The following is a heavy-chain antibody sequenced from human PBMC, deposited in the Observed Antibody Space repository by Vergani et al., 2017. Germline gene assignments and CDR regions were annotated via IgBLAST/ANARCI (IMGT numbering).Heavy chain of an antibody. CDR1: GGTFSSYT. CDR3: ARAGHYGSSWYWFDP. J-gene: IGHJ5*02. V-gene: IGHV1-69*02. Sequence: QVQLVQSGAAVKKPGSSVKVSCKASGGTFSSYTISWVRQAPGQGLEWMGRIIPILGIANYAQKFQGRVTITADKSTSTAYMEMSSLRAEDTAVYYCARAGHYGSSWYWFDPWGQGTLVTVSS. CDR2: IIPILGIA. D-gene: IGHD6-13*01.